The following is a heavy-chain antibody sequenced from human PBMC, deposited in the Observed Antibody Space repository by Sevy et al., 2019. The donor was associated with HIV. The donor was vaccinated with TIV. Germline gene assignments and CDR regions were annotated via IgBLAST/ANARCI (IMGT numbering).Heavy chain of an antibody. CDR3: TASRYIVVVPAAIRYYYYGMDV. V-gene: IGHV3-15*01. D-gene: IGHD2-2*02. CDR2: IKSKTDGGTT. Sequence: GGSLRLSCAASGFTFSNAWMSWVRQAPGKGLEWVGRIKSKTDGGTTDYAAPVKGRFTISRDDSKNTLYLQMNSLKTKDTAVYYCTASRYIVVVPAAIRYYYYGMDVWGQGTTVTVSS. J-gene: IGHJ6*02. CDR1: GFTFSNAW.